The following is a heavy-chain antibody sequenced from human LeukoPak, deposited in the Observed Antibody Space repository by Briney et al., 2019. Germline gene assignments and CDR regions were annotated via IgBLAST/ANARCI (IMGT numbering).Heavy chain of an antibody. CDR1: GGSISSGGYY. V-gene: IGHV4-31*03. CDR3: ARAHIVVVPAATPLFDY. J-gene: IGHJ4*02. Sequence: SQTLSLTCTVSGGSISSGGYYWSWIRQHPGKGLEWIGYIYYSGSTYYNPSLKSRVTISVDTSKNQFSLKLSSVTAADTAVYYCARAHIVVVPAATPLFDYWGPGTLVTVSS. CDR2: IYYSGST. D-gene: IGHD2-2*01.